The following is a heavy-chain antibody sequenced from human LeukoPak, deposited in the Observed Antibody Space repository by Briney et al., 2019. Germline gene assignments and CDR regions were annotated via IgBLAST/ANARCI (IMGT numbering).Heavy chain of an antibody. CDR3: ARDLLRGNWFDP. D-gene: IGHD3-10*01. CDR1: GGSISSGGYS. CDR2: IYHSGST. J-gene: IGHJ5*02. V-gene: IGHV4-30-2*01. Sequence: SQTLSLTCAVSGGSISSGGYSWSWIRQPPGKGLEWIGYIYHSGSTYYNPSLKSRVTISVDRSKNQFSRKLSSVTAADTAVYYCARDLLRGNWFDPWGQGTLVTVSS.